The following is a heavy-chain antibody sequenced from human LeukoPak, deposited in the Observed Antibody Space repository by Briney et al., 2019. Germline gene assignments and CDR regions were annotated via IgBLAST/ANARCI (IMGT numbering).Heavy chain of an antibody. J-gene: IGHJ4*02. Sequence: GGSLRLSCAASGFTFSSYWMSGVRQAPGKGLEWVANIKQDGSEKYYVESVKGRFTISRDNAKNSLYLQMNSLRAKDTDVYYCARDPEIAVAGSYFDYWGQGTLVTVSS. D-gene: IGHD6-19*01. V-gene: IGHV3-7*01. CDR1: GFTFSSYW. CDR2: IKQDGSEK. CDR3: ARDPEIAVAGSYFDY.